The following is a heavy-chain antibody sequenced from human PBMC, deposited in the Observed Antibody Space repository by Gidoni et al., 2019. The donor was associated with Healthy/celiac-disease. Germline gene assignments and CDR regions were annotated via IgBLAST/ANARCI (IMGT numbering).Heavy chain of an antibody. V-gene: IGHV1-2*02. CDR3: ARGDCSSTSCYVSWFDP. D-gene: IGHD2-2*01. J-gene: IGHJ5*02. Sequence: QVQLVQSGAEVKQPGASVKVSCTASGYPFTGHYMPWVRQAPGQGLEWMGWINPNSGGTNYAQKFQGRVTMTRDTSISTAYMELSRLRSDDTAVYYCARGDCSSTSCYVSWFDPWGQGTLVTVSS. CDR2: INPNSGGT. CDR1: GYPFTGHY.